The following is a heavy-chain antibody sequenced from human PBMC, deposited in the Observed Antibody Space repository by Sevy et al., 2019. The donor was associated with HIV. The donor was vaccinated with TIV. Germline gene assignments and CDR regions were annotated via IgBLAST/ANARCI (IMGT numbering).Heavy chain of an antibody. D-gene: IGHD2-15*01. CDR3: AKGGYFCSSGSCYVDQ. Sequence: LSLTCAASGFTFSSYGMHWVRQAPGKGLEWVAVISYDGSNEYYADSVKGRFTISRANSKNTLYLQMNSLRPEDTAVYYCAKGGYFCSSGSCYVDQWGQGTLITVSS. V-gene: IGHV3-30*18. CDR1: GFTFSSYG. CDR2: ISYDGSNE. J-gene: IGHJ4*02.